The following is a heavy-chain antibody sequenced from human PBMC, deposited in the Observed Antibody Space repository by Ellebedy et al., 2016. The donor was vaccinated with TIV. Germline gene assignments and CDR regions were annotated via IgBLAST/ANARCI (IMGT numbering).Heavy chain of an antibody. CDR2: ISSSSSYI. V-gene: IGHV3-21*01. Sequence: GESLKISXAASGFTFSSYAMSWVRQAPGKGLEWVSAISSSSSYIYYADSVKGRFTISRDNAKNSLYLQMNSLRAEDTAVYYCARGSMITFGGVIPRGMDVWGQGTTVTVSS. J-gene: IGHJ6*02. CDR1: GFTFSSYA. CDR3: ARGSMITFGGVIPRGMDV. D-gene: IGHD3-16*02.